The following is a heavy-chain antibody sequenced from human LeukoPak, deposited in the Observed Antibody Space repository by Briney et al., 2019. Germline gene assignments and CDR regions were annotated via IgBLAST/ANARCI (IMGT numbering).Heavy chain of an antibody. CDR2: ISAGGGGA. D-gene: IGHD2-15*01. Sequence: GGSLRLSCAASGVTFSSYAMTWVRQAPGKGLEWVSSISAGGGGAYSADSVKGRFTISRDKSKNTLSLQMNSLRAEDTAIYYCAKSLCSGGSCYSFDYWGQGTLVTVSS. CDR1: GVTFSSYA. V-gene: IGHV3-23*01. J-gene: IGHJ4*02. CDR3: AKSLCSGGSCYSFDY.